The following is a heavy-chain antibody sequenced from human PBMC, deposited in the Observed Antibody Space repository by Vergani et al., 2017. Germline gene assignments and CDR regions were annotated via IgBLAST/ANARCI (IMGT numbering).Heavy chain of an antibody. CDR1: GGSISSGGYY. Sequence: QVQLQESGPGLVKPSQTLSLTCTVSGGSISSGGYYWSWIRQQPGKGLEWIGYIYYSGSTYYNPSLKSRVTISVDTSKNQFSLKLSAVTAADTAVYYCARAEAAHGNPYDYWGQGTLVTVSS. J-gene: IGHJ4*02. CDR3: ARAEAAHGNPYDY. D-gene: IGHD6-13*01. CDR2: IYYSGST. V-gene: IGHV4-31*03.